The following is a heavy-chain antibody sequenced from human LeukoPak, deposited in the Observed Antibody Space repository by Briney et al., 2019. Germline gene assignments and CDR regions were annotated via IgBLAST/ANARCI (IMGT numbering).Heavy chain of an antibody. CDR3: AKDRGMTTVNAYYFDY. V-gene: IGHV3-30*02. CDR2: IRYDGSNL. CDR1: GFTFSSYG. Sequence: SGGSLRLSCAAPGFTFSSYGMHWVRQAPGKGLEWVAFIRYDGSNLYYADSVKGRFTISRDTSKNTLYLHMNSLRVEDTAVYYCAKDRGMTTVNAYYFDYWGQGTLVTVSS. D-gene: IGHD4-17*01. J-gene: IGHJ4*02.